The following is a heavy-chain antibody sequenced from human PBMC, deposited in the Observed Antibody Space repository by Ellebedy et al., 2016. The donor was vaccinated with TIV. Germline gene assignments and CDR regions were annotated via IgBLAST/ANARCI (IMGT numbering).Heavy chain of an antibody. J-gene: IGHJ4*02. CDR2: ISSTSSYI. Sequence: GGSLRLXXAASGFTFSSYSMSWVRQAPGKGLEWVSSISSTSSYIYHSDSVKGRFTISRGNAKNSLYLQMNSLRAEDTAVYYCARDFQLLYWGQGTLVTVSS. CDR3: ARDFQLLY. V-gene: IGHV3-21*01. CDR1: GFTFSSYS. D-gene: IGHD2-2*01.